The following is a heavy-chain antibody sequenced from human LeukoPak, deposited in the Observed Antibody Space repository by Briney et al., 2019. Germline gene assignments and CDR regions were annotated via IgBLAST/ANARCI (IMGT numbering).Heavy chain of an antibody. CDR3: ARAFPSDIGTMIVVVRMADY. CDR2: ISAYNGNT. Sequence: ASVKVSCKASGYTFTSYGISWVRQAPGQGLEWMGWISAYNGNTNYAQKLQGRVTMTTDTSTSTAYMELRSLRSDDTAGYYCARAFPSDIGTMIVVVRMADYWGQGTLVTVSS. V-gene: IGHV1-18*01. D-gene: IGHD3-22*01. J-gene: IGHJ4*02. CDR1: GYTFTSYG.